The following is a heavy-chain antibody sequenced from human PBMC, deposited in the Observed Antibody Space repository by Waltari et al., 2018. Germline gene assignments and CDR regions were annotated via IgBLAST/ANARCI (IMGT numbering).Heavy chain of an antibody. CDR2: IYHSGST. V-gene: IGHV4-38-2*02. Sequence: QVQLQESGPGLVKPSETLSLTCAVSGYSISSGYYWGWIRQPPGKGLEWIGSIYHSGSTYYNPSLKSRVTISVDTSKNQFSLKLSSVTAADTVVYYCAREDTWIQLWAGAFDIWGQGTMVTVSS. CDR3: AREDTWIQLWAGAFDI. J-gene: IGHJ3*02. D-gene: IGHD5-18*01. CDR1: GYSISSGYY.